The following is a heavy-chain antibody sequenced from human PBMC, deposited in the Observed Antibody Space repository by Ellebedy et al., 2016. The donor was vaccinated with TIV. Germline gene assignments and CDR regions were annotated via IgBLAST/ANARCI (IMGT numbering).Heavy chain of an antibody. Sequence: PGGSLRLSCAASGFTFSGSAMHWVRQASGKGLEWVGRIRSKANSYATAYAASVKGRFTISRDDSKNTAYLQMNSLKTEDTAVYYCTTDDPAAIYAFDIWGQGTMVTVSS. CDR2: IRSKANSYAT. J-gene: IGHJ3*02. V-gene: IGHV3-73*01. CDR3: TTDDPAAIYAFDI. D-gene: IGHD2-2*01. CDR1: GFTFSGSA.